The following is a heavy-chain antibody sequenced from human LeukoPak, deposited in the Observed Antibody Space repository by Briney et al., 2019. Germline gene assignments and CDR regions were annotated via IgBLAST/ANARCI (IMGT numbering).Heavy chain of an antibody. Sequence: GGSLRLSCAASGFTFSSYGMSWVRQAPGKGLEWVSAISGSGGSTYYADSVKGRFTISRDISKNTLYLQMNSLRAEDTAVYYCAKLGLWFGELFSPPFDYWGQGTLVTVSS. V-gene: IGHV3-23*01. J-gene: IGHJ4*02. CDR1: GFTFSSYG. CDR3: AKLGLWFGELFSPPFDY. CDR2: ISGSGGST. D-gene: IGHD3-10*01.